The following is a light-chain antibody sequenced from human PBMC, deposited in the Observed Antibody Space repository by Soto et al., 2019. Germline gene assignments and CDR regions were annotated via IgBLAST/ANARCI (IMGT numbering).Light chain of an antibody. V-gene: IGKV3-20*01. CDR1: QTISSNY. Sequence: EIVLTQSPGTLSVSPGERATLSCRASQTISSNYLAWYQQKPGQAPSLLIYDTSSRATGIPDRFSGSGSGTDFTLTISRLEPEDSAIYYCQQYVSWTFGQGTKAEIK. CDR2: DTS. CDR3: QQYVSWT. J-gene: IGKJ1*01.